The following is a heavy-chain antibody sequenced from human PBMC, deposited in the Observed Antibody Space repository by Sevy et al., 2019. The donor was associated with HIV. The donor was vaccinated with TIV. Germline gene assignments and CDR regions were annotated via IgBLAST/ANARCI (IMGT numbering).Heavy chain of an antibody. CDR3: STDDLISY. CDR2: IKSITDGGAA. Sequence: GGSLRLSCIASGFDFANAWMNWVRQAPGKGLEWVGHIKSITDGGAADYAAPVKGRFTISRHDSKNTLYLHMNSLKAEDTAVYYCSTDDLISYWGRGTLVTVSS. V-gene: IGHV3-15*07. CDR1: GFDFANAW. J-gene: IGHJ4*02.